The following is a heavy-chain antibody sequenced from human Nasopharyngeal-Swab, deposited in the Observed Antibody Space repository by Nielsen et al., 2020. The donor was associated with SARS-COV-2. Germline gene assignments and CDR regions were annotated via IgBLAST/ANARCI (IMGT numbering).Heavy chain of an antibody. J-gene: IGHJ4*02. CDR2: IDSSSRSI. CDR1: GFTFSSYD. V-gene: IGHV3-21*01. D-gene: IGHD7-27*01. Sequence: GESLKISCAASGFTFSSYDMSWVRQAPGKGLKWVSSIDSSSRSIFYADSVKGRFTISRDNAKDSLYLQMNSLRAEDTAVYYCARDLNWGYGYWGQGALVTVSS. CDR3: ARDLNWGYGY.